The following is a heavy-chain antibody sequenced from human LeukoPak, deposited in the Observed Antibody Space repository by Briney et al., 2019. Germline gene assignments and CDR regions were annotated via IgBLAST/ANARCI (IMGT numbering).Heavy chain of an antibody. CDR2: INPNTGEA. CDR3: ARDATGNSRLHWFDP. Sequence: GASVKVSCKASGYTFNGYYIHWMRQAPRQGLEWMGWINPNTGEANYAQRFQGRVTMTRDTSISTVYMELSRLRSDDTAVYSCARDATGNSRLHWFDPWGQGTLVTVSS. V-gene: IGHV1-2*02. J-gene: IGHJ5*02. CDR1: GYTFNGYY. D-gene: IGHD4-11*01.